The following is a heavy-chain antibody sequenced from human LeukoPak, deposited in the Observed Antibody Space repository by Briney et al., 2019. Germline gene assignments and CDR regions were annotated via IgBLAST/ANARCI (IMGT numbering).Heavy chain of an antibody. D-gene: IGHD3-22*01. CDR3: ARDLPYYDSSGYDAFDI. V-gene: IGHV4-39*07. CDR1: GGSISSSSYS. Sequence: SETLSLTCTVSGGSISSSSYSWGWIRQPPGKGLEWIGSIYYSGSTYYNPSLKSRVTISVDTSKNQFSLKLSSVTAADTAVYYCARDLPYYDSSGYDAFDIWGQGTMVTVSS. CDR2: IYYSGST. J-gene: IGHJ3*02.